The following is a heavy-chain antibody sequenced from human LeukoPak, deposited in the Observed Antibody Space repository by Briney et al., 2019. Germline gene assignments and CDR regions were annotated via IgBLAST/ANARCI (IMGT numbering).Heavy chain of an antibody. D-gene: IGHD5-18*01. V-gene: IGHV1-18*01. Sequence: ASVKVSCKASGYTFTSYGISWVRQAPGQGLEWMGWISAYNGNTNYAQKLQGRVTMTTDASTSTAYMELRSLRSDDTAVYYCARGPNVDTAMVIDYWGQGTLVTVSS. J-gene: IGHJ4*02. CDR2: ISAYNGNT. CDR1: GYTFTSYG. CDR3: ARGPNVDTAMVIDY.